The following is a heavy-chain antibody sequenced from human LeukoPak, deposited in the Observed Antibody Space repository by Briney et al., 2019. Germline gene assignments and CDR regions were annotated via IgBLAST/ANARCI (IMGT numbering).Heavy chain of an antibody. CDR2: LYAGGES. J-gene: IGHJ4*02. CDR3: ALTDGSGSYWLY. D-gene: IGHD3-10*01. CDR1: GFAVKSSY. Sequence: GGSLRLSCAASGFAVKSSYMSWVRQAPGKGLEWVSVLYAGGESYYADSVLGRFTISRDNSRNMLYLQMSSLRAEDTAVYYCALTDGSGSYWLYWGQGTLVTVSA. V-gene: IGHV3-53*01.